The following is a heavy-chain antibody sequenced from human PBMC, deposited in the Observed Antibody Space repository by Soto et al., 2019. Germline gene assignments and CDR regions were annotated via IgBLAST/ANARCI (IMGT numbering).Heavy chain of an antibody. J-gene: IGHJ4*02. V-gene: IGHV1-18*01. CDR2: ISAYNGNT. CDR3: ASDGDDSSGYYYQNDY. Sequence: GASVKVSCKASGYTFTSYGISWVRQAPGQGLEWMGWISAYNGNTNYAQKLQGRVTTTTDTSTSTAYMELRSLRSDDTAVYYCASDGDDSSGYYYQNDYWGQGXLVTVSS. D-gene: IGHD3-22*01. CDR1: GYTFTSYG.